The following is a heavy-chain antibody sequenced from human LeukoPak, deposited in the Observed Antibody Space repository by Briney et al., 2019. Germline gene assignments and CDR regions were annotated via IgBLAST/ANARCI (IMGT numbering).Heavy chain of an antibody. J-gene: IGHJ4*02. V-gene: IGHV3-7*01. CDR2: IKQDGSEK. CDR1: GFTFDDYG. D-gene: IGHD4-17*01. Sequence: PGGSLRLSCAASGFTFDDYGMSWVRQAPGKGLEWVANIKQDGSEKYYVDSVKGRFTISRDNAKNSLYLQMNSLRAEDTAVYYCARDGTFTDYGDYGAYACWGQGTLVTVSS. CDR3: ARDGTFTDYGDYGAYAC.